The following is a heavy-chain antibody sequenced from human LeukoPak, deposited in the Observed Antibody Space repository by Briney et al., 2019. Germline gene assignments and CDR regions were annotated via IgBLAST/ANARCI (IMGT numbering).Heavy chain of an antibody. J-gene: IGHJ5*02. CDR3: ARHPDYGDYLNWFDP. D-gene: IGHD4-17*01. CDR2: INHSGST. V-gene: IGHV4-34*01. CDR1: GGSFSGYY. Sequence: SSETLSLTCAVYGGSFSGYYWSWIRQPPGKGLEWIGEINHSGSTNYNPSLKSRVTISVDTSKNQFSLKLSSVTAADTAVYYCARHPDYGDYLNWFDPWGQGTLVTVSS.